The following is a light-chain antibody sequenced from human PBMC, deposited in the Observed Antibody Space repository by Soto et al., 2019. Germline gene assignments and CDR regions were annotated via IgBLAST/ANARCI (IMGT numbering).Light chain of an antibody. CDR1: QSVSSSY. V-gene: IGKV3-20*01. CDR2: GAS. Sequence: GLKQSAGTLSLSQGERATLSCRASQSVSSSYLAWYQQKPGQAPRLLIYGASSRATGIPDRFSGSGSGTDFTLTISRLEPEDFAVYYCQQYGSSLLTFGGGTKVDIK. J-gene: IGKJ4*01. CDR3: QQYGSSLLT.